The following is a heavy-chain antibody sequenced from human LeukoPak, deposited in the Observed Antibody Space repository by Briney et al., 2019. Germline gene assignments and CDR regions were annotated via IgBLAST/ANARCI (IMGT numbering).Heavy chain of an antibody. CDR2: IYYSGST. J-gene: IGHJ3*02. D-gene: IGHD6-13*01. CDR3: ARVRGAAAGSGDAFDI. Sequence: PSETLSLTCTVSGGSISSYYWSWIRQPPGKGLEWIGYIYYSGSTNYNPSLKSRVTISVDTSKNQFSLKLSSATAADTAVYYCARVRGAAAGSGDAFDIWGQGTMVTVSS. CDR1: GGSISSYY. V-gene: IGHV4-59*01.